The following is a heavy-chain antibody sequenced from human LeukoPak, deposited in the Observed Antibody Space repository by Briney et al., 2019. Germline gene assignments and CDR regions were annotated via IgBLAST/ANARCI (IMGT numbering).Heavy chain of an antibody. J-gene: IGHJ3*02. Sequence: SETLSLTCTVSGGSFTSYYWSWIRQPAGKGLEWIGHIDTSGTTNYNPSLKSRVTMSTDTSKNQFSLKLSSVTAADTAVYYCAKSSTGGWSDDAFDIWGQGTMVTVSS. CDR3: AKSSTGGWSDDAFDI. CDR2: IDTSGTT. V-gene: IGHV4-4*07. CDR1: GGSFTSYY. D-gene: IGHD3-16*01.